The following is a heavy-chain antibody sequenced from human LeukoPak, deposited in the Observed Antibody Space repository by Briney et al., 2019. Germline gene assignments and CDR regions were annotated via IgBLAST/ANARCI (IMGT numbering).Heavy chain of an antibody. V-gene: IGHV3-21*01. D-gene: IGHD3-16*01. J-gene: IGHJ3*02. CDR2: ISSSSSYI. CDR1: GFTFSSYS. CDR3: ARAFRADGSI. Sequence: GGSLRLSWAASGFTFSSYSMNWVRQAPGKGLEWVSSISSSSSYIYYADSVKGRFTISRDNAKNSLYLQMNSLRAEDTAVYYCARAFRADGSIWGQGTMVTVSS.